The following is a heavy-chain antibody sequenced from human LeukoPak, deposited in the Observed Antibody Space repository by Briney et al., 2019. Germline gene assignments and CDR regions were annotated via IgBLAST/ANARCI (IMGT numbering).Heavy chain of an antibody. Sequence: PGGSLRLSCAASGFTVSSNYMSWVRQAPGKGLEWVSVIFGGGDNTYYADSVKGRFIISRDNSKNTLYLQMNSLRAEDTAVYYCARDLYCCGGSCYQYWGQGTLVTVSS. CDR2: IFGGGDNT. V-gene: IGHV3-53*01. J-gene: IGHJ1*01. D-gene: IGHD2-15*01. CDR1: GFTVSSNY. CDR3: ARDLYCCGGSCYQY.